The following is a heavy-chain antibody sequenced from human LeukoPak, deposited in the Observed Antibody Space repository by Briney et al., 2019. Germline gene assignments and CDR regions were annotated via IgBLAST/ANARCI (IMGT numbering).Heavy chain of an antibody. CDR2: INWNSGTT. D-gene: IGHD4-11*01. V-gene: IGHV3-20*04. CDR1: GFTFDDYG. J-gene: IGHJ4*02. Sequence: PGGSLRLSCAASGFTFDDYGMSWVRQAPGKGLEWVSGINWNSGTTGYADSVKGRFTISRDNAKNSLYLQMNSLRAEDTAVYYCASSYAGTVTLWGQGTLVTVSS. CDR3: ASSYAGTVTL.